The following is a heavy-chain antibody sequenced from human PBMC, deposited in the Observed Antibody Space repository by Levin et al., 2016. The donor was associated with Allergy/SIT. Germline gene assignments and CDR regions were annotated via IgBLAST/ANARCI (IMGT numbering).Heavy chain of an antibody. CDR2: VDYTGSI. J-gene: IGHJ5*02. Sequence: SETLSLTCTVSGGSISSSSYYWGWIRQPPGKGLEWIGSVDYTGSIYYNPSLKSRVTMSVDTSKNQLSLNLNSVNAAETALYYCARQVSVAAGKYNWFRPWGQGTLVTVSS. CDR1: GGSISSSSYY. D-gene: IGHD6-13*01. CDR3: ARQVSVAAGKYNWFRP. V-gene: IGHV4-39*01.